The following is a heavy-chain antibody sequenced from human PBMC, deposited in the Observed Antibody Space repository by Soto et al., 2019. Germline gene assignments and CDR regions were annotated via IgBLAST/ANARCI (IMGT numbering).Heavy chain of an antibody. V-gene: IGHV4-30-4*01. CDR2: IYYSGST. D-gene: IGHD3-22*01. CDR3: ARDDSSGYYGRGAFDI. J-gene: IGHJ3*02. CDR1: GGSISSGDHY. Sequence: LSLTCTVSGGSISSGDHYWSWIRQPPGKGLEWIGNIYYSGSTYYNPSLKSRLTISVDTSKNQFSLKLSSVTAADTAVYYCARDDSSGYYGRGAFDIWGQGTMVTVSS.